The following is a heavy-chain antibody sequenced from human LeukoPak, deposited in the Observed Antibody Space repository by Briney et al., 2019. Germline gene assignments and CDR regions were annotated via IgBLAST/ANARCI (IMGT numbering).Heavy chain of an antibody. CDR1: GGSISTGGSY. CDR3: AREMLRGTNAFDI. Sequence: SSETLSLTCTVSGGSISTGGSYWSWIRQPPGKGLEWIAYIYHTGSSNYNPSLKSRVTISVDRSKNQFSLKLNSVTAADTAVYYCAREMLRGTNAFDIWGQGTTVTVSS. CDR2: IYHTGSS. V-gene: IGHV4-30-2*01. D-gene: IGHD3-10*01. J-gene: IGHJ3*02.